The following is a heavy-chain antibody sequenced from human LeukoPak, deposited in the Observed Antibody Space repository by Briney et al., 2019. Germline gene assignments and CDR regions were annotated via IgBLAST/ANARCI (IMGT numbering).Heavy chain of an antibody. D-gene: IGHD3-10*01. V-gene: IGHV4-34*01. CDR1: GGSFSGYY. CDR2: INHSGST. Sequence: NPSETLSLTCAVYGGSFSGYYWSWIRQPPGKGLEWIGEINHSGSTNYNPSLKSRVTISVDTSKNQFSLELSSVTAADTAVYYCARVRATGAFDYWGQGTLVTVSS. CDR3: ARVRATGAFDY. J-gene: IGHJ4*02.